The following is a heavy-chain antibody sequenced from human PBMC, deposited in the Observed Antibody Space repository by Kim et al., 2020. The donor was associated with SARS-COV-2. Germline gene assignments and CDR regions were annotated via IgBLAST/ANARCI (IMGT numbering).Heavy chain of an antibody. CDR1: GYTFTSYG. D-gene: IGHD3-16*01. CDR3: ARDFLGPISAPPYAPIDY. Sequence: ASVKVSCKASGYTFTSYGISWVRQAPGQGLEWMGWISAYNGNTNYAQKLQGRVTMTTDTSTSTAYMELRSLRSDDMAVYYCARDFLGPISAPPYAPIDYWGQGTLVTVSS. CDR2: ISAYNGNT. J-gene: IGHJ4*02. V-gene: IGHV1-18*03.